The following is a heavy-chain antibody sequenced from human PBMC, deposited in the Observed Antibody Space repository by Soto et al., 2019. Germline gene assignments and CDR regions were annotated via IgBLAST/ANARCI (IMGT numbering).Heavy chain of an antibody. J-gene: IGHJ5*02. CDR3: ARHRGPSIAPAVNWFDP. V-gene: IGHV4-39*01. D-gene: IGHD6-13*01. CDR1: GGSISSSSYY. CDR2: IYYSGST. Sequence: PSETLSLTCTVSGGSISSSSYYWGWIRQPPGKGLEWIGSIYYSGSTYYNPSLKSRVTISVDTSKNQFSLKLSSVTAADTAVYYCARHRGPSIAPAVNWFDPWGQGTMVTVSS.